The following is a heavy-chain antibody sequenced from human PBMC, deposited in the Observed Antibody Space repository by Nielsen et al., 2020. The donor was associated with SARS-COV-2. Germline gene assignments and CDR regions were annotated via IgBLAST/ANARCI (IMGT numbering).Heavy chain of an antibody. Sequence: GGSLRLSCVVSGFTISTYGMSWVRQAPGKGLEWVSAISSSTYYADSVKGRFTVSRDNSKNTLYLQMNSLRAEDTAVYYCAKERPFDYWGQGTLVTVSS. CDR3: AKERPFDY. V-gene: IGHV3-23*01. CDR1: GFTISTYG. J-gene: IGHJ4*02. CDR2: ISSST.